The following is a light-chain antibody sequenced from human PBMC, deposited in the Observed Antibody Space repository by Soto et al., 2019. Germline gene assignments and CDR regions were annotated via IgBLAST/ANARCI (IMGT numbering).Light chain of an antibody. Sequence: DIQVTQSPSTLSASVGDRVTITCRASQSLNDWLAWYQQKPGKAPKLLIYKASGLESGVPSRFSGSGSGTEFTLTISSLQPDDFATYYCQQYKGYPWTFGQGTKVEIK. CDR2: KAS. J-gene: IGKJ1*01. V-gene: IGKV1-5*03. CDR3: QQYKGYPWT. CDR1: QSLNDW.